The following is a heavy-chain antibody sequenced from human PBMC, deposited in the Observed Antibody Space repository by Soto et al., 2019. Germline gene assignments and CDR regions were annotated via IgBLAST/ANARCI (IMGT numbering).Heavy chain of an antibody. J-gene: IGHJ1*01. D-gene: IGHD1-1*01. V-gene: IGHV4-31*03. CDR2: IYYSGST. CDR1: GGSISSGGYY. Sequence: SEALSLTCTVSGGSISSGGYYWSWIRQHPGKGLEWIGYIYYSGSTYYNPSLKSRVAISVDTSKNQFSLKLSSVTAADTAVYYCARVVVQLLCRYALWSQGTLVTVSS. CDR3: ARVVVQLLCRYAL.